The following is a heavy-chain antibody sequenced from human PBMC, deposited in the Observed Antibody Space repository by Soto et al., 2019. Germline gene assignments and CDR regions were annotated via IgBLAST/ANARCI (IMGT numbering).Heavy chain of an antibody. CDR3: AKSVGETTRAGAGPH. V-gene: IGHV3-23*01. J-gene: IGHJ4*02. CDR2: ISGSGGST. Sequence: EVHLLESGGVLVQPGGSLRLSCAASGFAFGNYAMNWVRQAPGKGLEWVSSISGSGGSTFYADSLRGRFTISRDNSKNTLFLQMKSLRVGDTAIYYCAKSVGETTRAGAGPHWGQGTLVTVSS. CDR1: GFAFGNYA. D-gene: IGHD1-26*01.